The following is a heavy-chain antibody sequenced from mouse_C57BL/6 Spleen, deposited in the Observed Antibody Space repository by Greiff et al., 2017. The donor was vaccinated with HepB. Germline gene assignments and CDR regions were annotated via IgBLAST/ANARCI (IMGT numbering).Heavy chain of an antibody. CDR1: GYTFTSYW. V-gene: IGHV1-52*01. CDR2: IDPSDSET. Sequence: VQLQQPGAELVRPGSSVKLSCKASGYTFTSYWMHWVKQRPIQGLEWIGNIDPSDSETHYNQKFKDKATLTVDKSSSTAYMQLSSLTSEDSAVYYCARRVGSSPYYFDYWGQGTTLTVSS. CDR3: ARRVGSSPYYFDY. J-gene: IGHJ2*01. D-gene: IGHD1-1*01.